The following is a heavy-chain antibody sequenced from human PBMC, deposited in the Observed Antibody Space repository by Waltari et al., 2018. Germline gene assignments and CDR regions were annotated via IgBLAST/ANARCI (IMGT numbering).Heavy chain of an antibody. V-gene: IGHV4-59*01. CDR2: IYYSGRT. CDR1: GGSISSYY. J-gene: IGHJ4*02. CDR3: ARAPIGDSSGYPDY. Sequence: QVQLQESGPGLVKPSETLSLTCTVSGGSISSYYWSWIRQPPGKGLEWIGYIYYSGRTNYNPSLKSRVTISVDTSKNQVSLTLSSVTAADTAVYYCARAPIGDSSGYPDYWGQGTLVTVSS. D-gene: IGHD3-22*01.